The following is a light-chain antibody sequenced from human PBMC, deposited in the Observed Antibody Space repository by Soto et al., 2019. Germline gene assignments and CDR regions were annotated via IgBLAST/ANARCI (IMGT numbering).Light chain of an antibody. CDR2: DAS. V-gene: IGKV1-27*01. Sequence: DIQMTQSPSSLSASVGDRVTITCRASPGISNYLAWYQQKPGKVPKLLMYDASTLQSGVPSRFSGSRSGPDFTLTISSLQPEDFATYYCQQSYSSPPTFGQGTKVDIK. CDR3: QQSYSSPPT. CDR1: PGISNY. J-gene: IGKJ1*01.